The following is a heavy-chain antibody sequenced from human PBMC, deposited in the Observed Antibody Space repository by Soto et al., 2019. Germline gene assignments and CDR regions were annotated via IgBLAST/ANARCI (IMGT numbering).Heavy chain of an antibody. D-gene: IGHD5-18*01. V-gene: IGHV3-33*01. CDR2: IWYDGSNK. J-gene: IGHJ4*02. CDR1: GFTFSTYG. Sequence: QVQLVESGGGVVQPGTSLRLSCAASGFTFSTYGMHWVRQAPGKGLEWVAVIWYDGSNKYHGDSLKGRFTISRDNSKNPLYLQINTLRAEDTSVYYCGRDGALGDTAVVDSWGQGTLVTVSS. CDR3: GRDGALGDTAVVDS.